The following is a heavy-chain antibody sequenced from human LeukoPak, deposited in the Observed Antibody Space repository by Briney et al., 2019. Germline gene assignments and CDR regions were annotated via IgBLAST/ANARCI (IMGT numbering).Heavy chain of an antibody. CDR1: GGSFSGYY. CDR3: ARDSMRIQTGTTP. Sequence: SETLSFTCAVYGGSFSGYYWGWLRQTPGKGLEWMGSIYHSGSTYYNPYLKSRLTISVDTSKNQFSLKLTTLTAADTALYFCARDSMRIQTGTTPWGQGTLVTVSS. V-gene: IGHV4-34*01. J-gene: IGHJ5*02. CDR2: IYHSGST. D-gene: IGHD1-1*01.